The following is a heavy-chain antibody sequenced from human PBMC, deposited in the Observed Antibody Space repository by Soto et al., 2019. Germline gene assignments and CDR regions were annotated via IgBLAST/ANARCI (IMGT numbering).Heavy chain of an antibody. J-gene: IGHJ6*03. CDR1: GFTFSDYY. CDR2: ISSSGSTI. V-gene: IGHV3-11*01. D-gene: IGHD3-3*01. CDR3: AIRSGYYYYYMDV. Sequence: GGSLRLSCAASGFTFSDYYMSWIRQAPGKGLEWVSYISSSGSTIYYADSVKGRFTISRDNAKNSLYLQMNSLRAEDTAVYYCAIRSGYYYYYMDVWGKGTTVTVSS.